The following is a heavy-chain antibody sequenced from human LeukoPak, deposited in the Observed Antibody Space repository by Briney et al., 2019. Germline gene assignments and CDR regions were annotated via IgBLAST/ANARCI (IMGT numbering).Heavy chain of an antibody. CDR1: GYTFTSYY. CDR3: ASLSSTSLQDYAFDI. J-gene: IGHJ3*02. Sequence: ASVKVSCKASGYTFTSYYIHCVRQSARQELEWLGGINPTSGSTTYAQKFQGRVSMTRDTSTTTVYMELSSLRSEDTAVYYCASLSSTSLQDYAFDIWGQGTMVTVSS. V-gene: IGHV1-46*01. CDR2: INPTSGST. D-gene: IGHD2-2*01.